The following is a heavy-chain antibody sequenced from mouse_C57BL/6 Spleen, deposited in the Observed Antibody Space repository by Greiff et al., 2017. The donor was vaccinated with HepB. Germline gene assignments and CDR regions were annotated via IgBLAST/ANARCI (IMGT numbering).Heavy chain of an antibody. V-gene: IGHV1-82*01. J-gene: IGHJ1*03. CDR2: IYPGDGDT. Sequence: VQVVGSGPELVKPGASVKISCKASGYAFSSSWMNWVKQRPGKGLEWIGRIYPGDGDTNYNGKFKGKATLTADKSSSTAYMQLSSLTSEDSAVYFCARDGNWYFDVWGTGTTVTVSS. CDR3: ARDGNWYFDV. D-gene: IGHD2-1*01. CDR1: GYAFSSSW.